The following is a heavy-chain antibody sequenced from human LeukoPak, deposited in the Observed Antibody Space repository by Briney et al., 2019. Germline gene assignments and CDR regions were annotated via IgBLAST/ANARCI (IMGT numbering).Heavy chain of an antibody. CDR1: GYTLTELS. CDR3: ATDYYYDSSGSYYTIDY. CDR2: FDPEDGET. D-gene: IGHD3-22*01. V-gene: IGHV1-24*01. Sequence: ASVKVTCKVSGYTLTELSMHWVRQAPGKGLEWMGGFDPEDGETFYAQKFQGRVTMTEDTSTDTAYMELSSLRSEDTAVYYCATDYYYDSSGSYYTIDYWGQGTLVTVSS. J-gene: IGHJ4*02.